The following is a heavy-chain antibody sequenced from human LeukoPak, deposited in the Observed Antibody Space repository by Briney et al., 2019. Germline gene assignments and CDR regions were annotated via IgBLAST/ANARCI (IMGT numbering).Heavy chain of an antibody. CDR1: RFTFSNYW. CDR3: ARDLVGGPPGY. CDR2: IKEDGSEK. V-gene: IGHV3-7*01. D-gene: IGHD4-23*01. J-gene: IGHJ4*02. Sequence: PAGSLRLSCAASRFTFSNYWMSWVRQASGKGLEWVANIKEDGSEKYYVDSVKGRFTISRDNAKNSLYLQMNSLRAEDSAVYYCARDLVGGPPGYWGQGTLVTVSS.